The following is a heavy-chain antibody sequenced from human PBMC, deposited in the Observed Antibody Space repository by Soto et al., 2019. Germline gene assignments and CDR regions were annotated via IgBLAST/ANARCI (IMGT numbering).Heavy chain of an antibody. Sequence: EVQLLESGGGLVQPGGSLRLSCAASGFTFSSFAMSWVRQAPGKGLEWLAGITFRGDYTYYADSVKGRFTLSRDKSRNRLDLEMNSLQVEDTALYYCAKLGTMGVCESWGQGPLLTVSA. D-gene: IGHD3-10*01. V-gene: IGHV3-23*01. J-gene: IGHJ5*02. CDR3: AKLGTMGVCES. CDR2: ITFRGDYT. CDR1: GFTFSSFA.